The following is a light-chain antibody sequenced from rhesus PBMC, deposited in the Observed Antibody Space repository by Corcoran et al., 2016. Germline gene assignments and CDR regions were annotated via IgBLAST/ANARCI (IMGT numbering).Light chain of an antibody. Sequence: DIVMTQTPLSLPVTPGEPASISCRSSQSLLDSDGYTHLHWYLQKPGQSPKLLIYLGSNRASGVPDSFSGSGSGTDFTLKISRVEAKDVGVYYCMQTLQTPYSFGQGTKVEIK. V-gene: IGKV2-78*01. CDR1: QSLLDSDGYTH. J-gene: IGKJ2*01. CDR3: MQTLQTPYS. CDR2: LGS.